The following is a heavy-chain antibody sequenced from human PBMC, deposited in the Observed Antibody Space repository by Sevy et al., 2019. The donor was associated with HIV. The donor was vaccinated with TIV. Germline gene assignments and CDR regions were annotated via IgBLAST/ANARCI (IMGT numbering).Heavy chain of an antibody. CDR1: GGSISLYY. D-gene: IGHD3-16*01. J-gene: IGHJ4*02. CDR2: IYGSGST. CDR3: AREAKLGAPLGY. V-gene: IGHV4-4*07. Sequence: SETLSLTCTVSGGSISLYYWSWIRQPAGKGLEWIGHIYGSGSTRYNPSLKSRVTMSVDTSQNQISLKLTSVTAADTAVYYCAREAKLGAPLGYWGQGTLVPVS.